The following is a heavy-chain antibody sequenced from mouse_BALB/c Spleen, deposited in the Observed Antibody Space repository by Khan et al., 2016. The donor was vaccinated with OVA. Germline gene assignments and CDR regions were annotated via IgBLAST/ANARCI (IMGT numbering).Heavy chain of an antibody. V-gene: IGHV1-85*01. Sequence: QVQLKQSGAELVKPGASVKLSCKASGYTFTSYDINWVRQRPEQGLEWIGWMFPGDGSHKYNENFKGKATLTTDKSSSTADMQLSRLTSEDSCAEFGARGGYVGFAYWGQGTLVTVSA. J-gene: IGHJ3*01. CDR3: ARGGYVGFAY. CDR1: GYTFTSYD. CDR2: MFPGDGSH. D-gene: IGHD2-14*01.